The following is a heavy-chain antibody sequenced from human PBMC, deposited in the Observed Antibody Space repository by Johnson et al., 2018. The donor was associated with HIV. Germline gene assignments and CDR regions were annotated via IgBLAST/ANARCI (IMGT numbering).Heavy chain of an antibody. CDR1: GFTFSDYY. CDR2: ISSIGTTM. V-gene: IGHV3-11*01. Sequence: QVQLVESGGGLVKPGGSLRLSCAASGFTFSDYYMSWIRQAPGKGLEWVSSISSIGTTMYYADSVKGRFTISRDNAKNSLYLQMNNLRAEDTALYYCAKGEVGDIVATIEPTFDIWGQGTMVTVSS. CDR3: AKGEVGDIVATIEPTFDI. D-gene: IGHD5-12*01. J-gene: IGHJ3*02.